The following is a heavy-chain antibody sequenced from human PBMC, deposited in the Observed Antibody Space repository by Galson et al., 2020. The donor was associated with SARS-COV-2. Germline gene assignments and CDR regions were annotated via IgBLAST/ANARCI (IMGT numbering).Heavy chain of an antibody. CDR3: AKDVTYYDFWSGAPEAKPEYYYGMDV. V-gene: IGHV3-23*01. CDR2: ISGSGGST. Sequence: KTGGSLRLSCAASGFTFSSYAMSWVRQAPGKGLEWVSAISGSGGSTYYADSVKGRFTISRDNSKNTLYLQMNSLRAEDTAVYYCAKDVTYYDFWSGAPEAKPEYYYGMDVWGQGTTVTVSS. CDR1: GFTFSSYA. D-gene: IGHD3-3*01. J-gene: IGHJ6*02.